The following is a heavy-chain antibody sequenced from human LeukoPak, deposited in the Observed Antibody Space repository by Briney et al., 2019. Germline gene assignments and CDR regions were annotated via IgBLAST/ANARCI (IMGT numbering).Heavy chain of an antibody. Sequence: GGSLRLSCAASGFTFSSYSMNWVRQAPGKGLEWVSSISSSSSYIYYADSVKGRFTISRDNAKNSLYLQMNSLRAEDTAVYYCARDRSRIAVAGRDDAFDIWGQGTMVTVSS. CDR3: ARDRSRIAVAGRDDAFDI. CDR1: GFTFSSYS. J-gene: IGHJ3*02. CDR2: ISSSSSYI. D-gene: IGHD6-19*01. V-gene: IGHV3-21*01.